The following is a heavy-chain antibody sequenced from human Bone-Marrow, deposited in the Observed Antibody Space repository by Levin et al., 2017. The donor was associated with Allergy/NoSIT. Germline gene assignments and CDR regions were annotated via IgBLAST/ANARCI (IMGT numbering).Heavy chain of an antibody. CDR2: VSDGGAST. Sequence: GGSLRLSCAASGFTFSIYAMNWVRQAPGKGLEWVSGVSDGGASTYYADSVKGRFTISTDNSKNTLYLQMNSLRAEDTAVYFCAKAGGGYYFDLWGQGTLVTVSS. D-gene: IGHD5-24*01. CDR3: AKAGGGYYFDL. CDR1: GFTFSIYA. J-gene: IGHJ4*02. V-gene: IGHV3-23*01.